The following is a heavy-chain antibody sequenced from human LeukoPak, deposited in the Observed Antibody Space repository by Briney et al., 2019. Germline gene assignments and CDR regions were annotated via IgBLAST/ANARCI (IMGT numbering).Heavy chain of an antibody. Sequence: GGSLRLSCAACGFTFSSYDMHWVRQATGKGLKWVSAIGTAGDTYYPGSVKGRFTISRENAKNSLYLQMNSQRAGDTAVHYCARTVAALRYGMDVWGQGATVTVSS. D-gene: IGHD6-13*01. CDR2: IGTAGDT. J-gene: IGHJ6*02. CDR1: GFTFSSYD. CDR3: ARTVAALRYGMDV. V-gene: IGHV3-13*01.